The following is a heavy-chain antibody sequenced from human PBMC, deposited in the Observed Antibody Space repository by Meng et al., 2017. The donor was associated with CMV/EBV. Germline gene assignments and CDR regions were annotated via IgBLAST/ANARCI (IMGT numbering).Heavy chain of an antibody. CDR3: AREGGIAAAGYYYYGMDV. Sequence: GESLKISCAASGFTFDDYGMSWVRQAPGKGLEWVSGINWNGGSTGYADSAKGRFTISRDNAKNSLYLQMNSLRAEDTALYYCAREGGIAAAGYYYYGMDVWGQGTTVTVSS. V-gene: IGHV3-20*04. J-gene: IGHJ6*02. D-gene: IGHD6-13*01. CDR2: INWNGGST. CDR1: GFTFDDYG.